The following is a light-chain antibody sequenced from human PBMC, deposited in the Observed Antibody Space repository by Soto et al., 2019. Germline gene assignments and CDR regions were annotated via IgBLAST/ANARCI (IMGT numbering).Light chain of an antibody. CDR2: DVS. Sequence: DIQMTQSPSSLSATIGDRVTISCQASRDISNYINWYQQKPGRAPKLLIYDVSNLETGVPSRFSGSGSGTDFTFTISSLQPEDIATYYCQQYLSLPPLTFGGGTRVESK. CDR3: QQYLSLPPLT. V-gene: IGKV1-33*01. CDR1: RDISNY. J-gene: IGKJ4*01.